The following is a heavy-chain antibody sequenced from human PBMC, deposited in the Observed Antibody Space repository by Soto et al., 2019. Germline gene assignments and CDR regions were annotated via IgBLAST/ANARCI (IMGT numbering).Heavy chain of an antibody. J-gene: IGHJ4*02. V-gene: IGHV3-15*01. CDR3: TTNGAASVGTLSY. D-gene: IGHD1-26*01. CDR1: GFTFNNAR. Sequence: GGSLRLSCAASGFTFNNARMSWVRQAPGKGLDWVGRITTKAERGTTDYAASVKGRFTLSRDDSRNTLFLQMNSLKTEDTAVYYCTTNGAASVGTLSYWGQGTLVTVSS. CDR2: ITTKAERGTT.